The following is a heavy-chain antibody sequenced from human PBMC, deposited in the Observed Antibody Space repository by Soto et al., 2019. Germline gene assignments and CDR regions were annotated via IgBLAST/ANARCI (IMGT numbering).Heavy chain of an antibody. CDR2: INPNSGGT. CDR3: ARDRRGYYDSSGYYTDSLDY. D-gene: IGHD3-22*01. J-gene: IGHJ4*02. CDR1: GYTFTGYY. Sequence: ASVKVSCKASGYTFTGYYMHWVRQAPGQGLEWMGWINPNSGGTNYAQKFQGWVTMTRDTSISTAYMELSRLRSDDTAVYYCARDRRGYYDSSGYYTDSLDYWGQGTLVTVSS. V-gene: IGHV1-2*04.